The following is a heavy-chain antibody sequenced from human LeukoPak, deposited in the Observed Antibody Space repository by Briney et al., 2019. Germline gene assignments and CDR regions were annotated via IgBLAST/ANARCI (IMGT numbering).Heavy chain of an antibody. CDR1: GFTFSSYG. D-gene: IGHD6-13*01. J-gene: IGHJ4*02. CDR3: ARDSSSWNGFDY. CDR2: ISGSGGST. Sequence: PGGSLRLSCAASGFTFSSYGMSWVRQAPGKGLEWVSAISGSGGSTYYADSVKGRFTISRDNSKNTLYLQMNSLRAEDTAVYYCARDSSSWNGFDYWGQGTLVTVSS. V-gene: IGHV3-23*01.